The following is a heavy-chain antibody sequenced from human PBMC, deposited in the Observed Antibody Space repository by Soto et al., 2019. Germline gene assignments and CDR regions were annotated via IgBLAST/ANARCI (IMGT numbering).Heavy chain of an antibody. CDR1: GGSISSSSYY. D-gene: IGHD3-3*01. CDR3: ARQSPRSIFGVVIIPDWFDP. J-gene: IGHJ5*02. Sequence: PSETLSLTCTVSGGSISSSSYYWGWIRQPPGKGLEWIGSIYYSGSTYYNPSLKSRVTISVDTSKNQFSLKLSSVTAADTAVYYCARQSPRSIFGVVIIPDWFDPWGQGTLVTAPQ. CDR2: IYYSGST. V-gene: IGHV4-39*01.